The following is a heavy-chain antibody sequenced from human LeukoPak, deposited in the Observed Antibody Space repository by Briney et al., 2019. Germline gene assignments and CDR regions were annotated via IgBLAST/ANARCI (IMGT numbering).Heavy chain of an antibody. CDR2: IIPIFGTA. D-gene: IGHD6-6*01. Sequence: GSSVKVSCKASGGTFSSYAISWVRQAPGQGLEWMGGIIPIFGTANYAQKFQGRVTITTDESTSTAYMELSSLRSEDTAVYYCATPNGRRYSIAARDGDAFDIWGQGTMVTVSS. CDR1: GGTFSSYA. J-gene: IGHJ3*02. CDR3: ATPNGRRYSIAARDGDAFDI. V-gene: IGHV1-69*05.